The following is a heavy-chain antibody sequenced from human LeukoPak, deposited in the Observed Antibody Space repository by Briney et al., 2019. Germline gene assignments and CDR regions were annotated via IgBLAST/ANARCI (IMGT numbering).Heavy chain of an antibody. CDR1: GGSISSGSYY. CDR2: IYTSGST. CDR3: AREPYYDFWSGPQMAFDI. J-gene: IGHJ3*02. D-gene: IGHD3-3*01. V-gene: IGHV4-61*02. Sequence: SETLSLTCTASGGSISSGSYYWSWIRQPAGKGLEWIGRIYTSGSTNYNPSLKSRVTISVDTSKNQFSLKLSSVTAADTAVYYCAREPYYDFWSGPQMAFDIWGQGTMVTVSS.